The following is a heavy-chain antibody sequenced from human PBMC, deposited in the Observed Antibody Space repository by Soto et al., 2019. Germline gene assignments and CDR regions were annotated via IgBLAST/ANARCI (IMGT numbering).Heavy chain of an antibody. D-gene: IGHD2-21*01. J-gene: IGHJ4*02. CDR2: ISAGGNTK. CDR1: GFTLSNIG. V-gene: IGHV3-30*18. Sequence: QVQPVESVGGVVQPGTSLRLACAASGFTLSNIGMQWVRQDPGTGLEWVAVISAGGNTKDSADSVNGRFTISRDNSKKRLFLQKHSLRIEATAVYYCAKESGGERYVANFDLWGQGTLVTVSA. CDR3: AKESGGERYVANFDL.